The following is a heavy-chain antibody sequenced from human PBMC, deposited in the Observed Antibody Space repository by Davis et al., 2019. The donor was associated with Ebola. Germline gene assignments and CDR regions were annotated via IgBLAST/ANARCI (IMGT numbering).Heavy chain of an antibody. CDR3: AKDTYMGIVELGAFDI. J-gene: IGHJ3*02. CDR2: ISGIGDST. CDR1: GFTFSSYA. D-gene: IGHD1-1*01. Sequence: LSLTCAASGFTFSSYAMSWVRQAPGKGLDWVSAISGIGDSTYYADSVKGRFTISRDNSKNTLYLQMNSLRAEDTAVYYCAKDTYMGIVELGAFDIWGQGTMVTVSS. V-gene: IGHV3-23*01.